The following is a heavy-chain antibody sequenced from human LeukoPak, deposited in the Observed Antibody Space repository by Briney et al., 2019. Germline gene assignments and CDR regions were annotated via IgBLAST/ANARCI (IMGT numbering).Heavy chain of an antibody. CDR1: GGSFSGYY. CDR2: INHSGST. CDR3: ARGIRRDNWFDP. V-gene: IGHV4-34*01. Sequence: SETLSLTCAVYGGSFSGYYWSWIRQPPGKGPEWIGEINHSGSTNYNPSLKSRVTISVDTSKNQFSLKLSSVTAADTAVYYCARGIRRDNWFDPRGQGTLVTVSS. D-gene: IGHD1-1*01. J-gene: IGHJ5*02.